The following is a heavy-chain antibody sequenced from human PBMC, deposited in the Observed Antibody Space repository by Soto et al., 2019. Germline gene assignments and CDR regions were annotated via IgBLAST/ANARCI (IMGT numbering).Heavy chain of an antibody. CDR3: ARDRNLNRAAAGNWFAP. D-gene: IGHD6-13*01. CDR1: SGSISSSNW. Sequence: QVQLQESGPGLVKPSGTLSLTCAVSSGSISSSNWWSWFPQPPGKGPKWIGEIYHSGRTTYNPSLKSRVTISVDKSKNQFSLKLSSVAAADTAVYYCARDRNLNRAAAGNWFAPWGQGTLVTVSS. J-gene: IGHJ5*02. CDR2: IYHSGRT. V-gene: IGHV4-4*02.